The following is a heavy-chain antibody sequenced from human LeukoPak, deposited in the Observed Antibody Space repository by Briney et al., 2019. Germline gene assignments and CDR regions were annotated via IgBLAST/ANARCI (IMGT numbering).Heavy chain of an antibody. V-gene: IGHV4-59*01. Sequence: PSETLSLTCSVSGCPINFYWSWIRQSPGKGLEWIGCVHQNGSASYKSSLQRRVTMSVDTSMRQVSLMLNSVTAADTAVYYCARDVRRGLRFNNIYPYFGMDVWGKGTTVIVSA. J-gene: IGHJ6*04. CDR3: ARDVRRGLRFNNIYPYFGMDV. D-gene: IGHD3-3*01. CDR1: GCPINFY. CDR2: VHQNGSA.